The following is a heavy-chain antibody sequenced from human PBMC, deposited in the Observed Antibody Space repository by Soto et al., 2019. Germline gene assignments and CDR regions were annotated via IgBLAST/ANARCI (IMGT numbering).Heavy chain of an antibody. CDR2: INAGNGNT. J-gene: IGHJ4*02. CDR3: ARDLGPIGYCSGGSCYPSSH. Sequence: ASVKVSCKASGYTFTSYAMHWVRQAPGQRLEWMGWINAGNGNTKYSQKFQGRVTITRDTSASTAYMELSSLRSEDTAVYYCARDLGPIGYCSGGSCYPSSHWGQGTLVTVSS. V-gene: IGHV1-3*01. CDR1: GYTFTSYA. D-gene: IGHD2-15*01.